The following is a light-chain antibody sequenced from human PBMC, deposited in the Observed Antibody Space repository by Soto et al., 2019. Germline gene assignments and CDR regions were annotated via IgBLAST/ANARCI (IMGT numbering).Light chain of an antibody. CDR2: GES. Sequence: EIVLTQYPGTLSLSPGERYPLPCRASQSVSNNYLAWYQQKPGQAPRLLIYGESNRATGIPDRFSGSGSGTDFTLTISRLEPEDFAVYYCQQYGSSGTVGQGTKVEIK. CDR3: QQYGSSGT. J-gene: IGKJ1*01. CDR1: QSVSNNY. V-gene: IGKV3-20*01.